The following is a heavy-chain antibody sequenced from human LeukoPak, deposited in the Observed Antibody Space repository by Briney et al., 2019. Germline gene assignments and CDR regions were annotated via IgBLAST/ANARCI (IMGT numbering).Heavy chain of an antibody. V-gene: IGHV4-61*01. D-gene: IGHD2-15*01. CDR3: ARDFRAATGAFEI. Sequence: SETLSLTCTVSGDSVNSATFYWAWIRQSPGKGLELIGYTYNRGNTYYNPSLNSRVTISVDTSKNQFSLKLRSVTAADSAVYHCARDFRAATGAFEIWGQGASVTVSS. J-gene: IGHJ3*02. CDR2: TYNRGNT. CDR1: GDSVNSATFY.